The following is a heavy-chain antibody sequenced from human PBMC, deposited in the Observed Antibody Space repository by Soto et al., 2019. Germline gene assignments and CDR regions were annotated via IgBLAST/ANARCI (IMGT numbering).Heavy chain of an antibody. CDR2: ISGSAGST. J-gene: IGHJ4*02. CDR1: GFIFTSYA. V-gene: IGHV3-23*01. CDR3: AKANPSIAVADTIDY. D-gene: IGHD6-19*01. Sequence: EVQVLESGGGLVQPGGSLRLSCAASGFIFTSYAMSWVRQGPGKGLEWVSGISGSAGSTYYADSVKGRFSISRDNSKNTLYLEMNSLRAEETAIYYCAKANPSIAVADTIDYWGQGTLVTVSS.